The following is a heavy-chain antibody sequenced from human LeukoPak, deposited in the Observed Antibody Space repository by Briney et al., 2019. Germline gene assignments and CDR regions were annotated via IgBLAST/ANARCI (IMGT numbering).Heavy chain of an antibody. CDR2: INPNSGGT. CDR3: ARDSGEQWLTGIKWFDP. CDR1: GYTFTGYY. V-gene: IGHV1-2*06. Sequence: VASVKVSCKASGYTFTGYYMHWVRQAPGQGLEWMGRINPNSGGTNYAQKFQGRVTMTRDTSISTAYMELSRLRSDDTAVYYCARDSGEQWLTGIKWFDPWGQGTLVTVSS. D-gene: IGHD6-19*01. J-gene: IGHJ5*02.